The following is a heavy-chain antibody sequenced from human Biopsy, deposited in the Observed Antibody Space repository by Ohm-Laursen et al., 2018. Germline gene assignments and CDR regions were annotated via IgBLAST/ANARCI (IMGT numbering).Heavy chain of an antibody. D-gene: IGHD5-18*01. J-gene: IGHJ3*01. CDR3: ARLAYSEYRRDPLDV. Sequence: GASVKVSFKASGYNFNAYYMQWVRQAPGQGLEWMGWINPNNGGTNYAHKFQGRVTMTRDTSISTAYMHLSGLTSDDTAVYYCARLAYSEYRRDPLDVWGQGTMVTVSS. CDR1: GYNFNAYY. V-gene: IGHV1-2*02. CDR2: INPNNGGT.